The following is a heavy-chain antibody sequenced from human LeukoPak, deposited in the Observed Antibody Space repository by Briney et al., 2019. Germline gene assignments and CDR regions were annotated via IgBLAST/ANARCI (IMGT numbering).Heavy chain of an antibody. CDR3: ARAYSSSRTPFDP. CDR1: GYSFASYW. V-gene: IGHV5-51*01. D-gene: IGHD6-13*01. J-gene: IGHJ5*02. Sequence: GESLKISCKGSGYSFASYWIGWVRQMPGKGLEWMGIIYPGDSDTRYSPSFQGQVTISADKSISTAYLQWSSLKASGTAMYYCARAYSSSRTPFDPWGQGTLVTVSS. CDR2: IYPGDSDT.